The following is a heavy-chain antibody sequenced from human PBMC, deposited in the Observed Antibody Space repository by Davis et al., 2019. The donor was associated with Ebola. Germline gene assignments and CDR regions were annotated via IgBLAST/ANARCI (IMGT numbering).Heavy chain of an antibody. CDR2: IYSGGST. Sequence: GGSLRLSCAASGFTFSSYAMSWVRQAPGKGLEWVSVIYSGGSTYYADSVKGRFTISRDNSKNTLYLQMNSLRAEDAAVYYCARSFTLRSPPHYWGQGTLVTVSS. J-gene: IGHJ4*02. CDR1: GFTFSSYA. CDR3: ARSFTLRSPPHY. D-gene: IGHD5-12*01. V-gene: IGHV3-66*01.